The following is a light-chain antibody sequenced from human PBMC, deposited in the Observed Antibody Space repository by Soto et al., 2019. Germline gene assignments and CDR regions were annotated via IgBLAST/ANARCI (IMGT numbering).Light chain of an antibody. V-gene: IGLV2-14*01. CDR3: SSYISSSSLYV. Sequence: QSALTQPASVSGSPGQSITISCTGTNSDVGGYNFVSWYQQHPGKAPKLMIHEVSNRPSGVSNRFSGSKSGNTASLTISGLQAEDEADYYCSSYISSSSLYVFGTGTKVTAL. J-gene: IGLJ1*01. CDR2: EVS. CDR1: NSDVGGYNF.